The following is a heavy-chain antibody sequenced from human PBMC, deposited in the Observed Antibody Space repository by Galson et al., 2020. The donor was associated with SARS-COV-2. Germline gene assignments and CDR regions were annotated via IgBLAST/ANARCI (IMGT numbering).Heavy chain of an antibody. CDR1: GFSLSTSGVG. CDR2: IYWNDDK. Sequence: SGPTLVKPTQTLTLTCTFSGFSLSTSGVGVGWIRQPPGKALEWLALIYWNDDKRYSPSLKSRLTITKDTSKNQVVLTMTNMDPVDTATYYCAHSGYYYGSGSYLEPSYYYYYGMDVWGQGTTVTVSS. V-gene: IGHV2-5*01. D-gene: IGHD3-10*01. J-gene: IGHJ6*02. CDR3: AHSGYYYGSGSYLEPSYYYYYGMDV.